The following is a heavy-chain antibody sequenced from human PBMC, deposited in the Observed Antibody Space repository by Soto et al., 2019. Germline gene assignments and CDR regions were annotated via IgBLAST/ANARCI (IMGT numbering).Heavy chain of an antibody. V-gene: IGHV3-74*03. CDR3: VRGTSGWRGVDY. J-gene: IGHJ4*02. CDR2: ISPDGSAT. D-gene: IGHD6-19*01. CDR1: GFTFSGYW. Sequence: GGSLRLSCAASGFTFSGYWMHWVRQPPGKGLVWVSHISPDGSATTYADSVGGRFTVTRDNAENTLYLHMNGLRAEDTSLYYCVRGTSGWRGVDYWGQGTMVTVSS.